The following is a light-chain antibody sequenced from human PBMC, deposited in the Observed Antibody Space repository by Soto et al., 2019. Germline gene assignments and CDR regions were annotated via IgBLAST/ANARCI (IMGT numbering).Light chain of an antibody. V-gene: IGKV3-11*01. Sequence: VLTPSAGTLSLSAGERATLACRASQSVSSYLAWYQQKPGQAPRLLIYDASNRATGIPARFSGSGSGTDFTLTISSLEPEDFAVYYCQQYGSSPITFGQGTRLEIK. J-gene: IGKJ5*01. CDR1: QSVSSY. CDR2: DAS. CDR3: QQYGSSPIT.